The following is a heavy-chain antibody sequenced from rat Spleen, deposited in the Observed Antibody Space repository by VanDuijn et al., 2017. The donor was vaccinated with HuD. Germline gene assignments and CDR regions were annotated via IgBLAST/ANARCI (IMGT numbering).Heavy chain of an antibody. CDR1: GFIFNDYW. CDR3: TGPFDY. J-gene: IGHJ2*01. Sequence: EVQLVDSGGGLVQPGRSLKLSCVACGFIFNDYWMTWIRQAPGKGLEWVASITNGGGRLYYSDSVKGRFNISRENAKSTLYLQMNSLRSEDTATYYCTGPFDYWGQGVMVTVSS. CDR2: ITNGGGRL. V-gene: IGHV5-31*01.